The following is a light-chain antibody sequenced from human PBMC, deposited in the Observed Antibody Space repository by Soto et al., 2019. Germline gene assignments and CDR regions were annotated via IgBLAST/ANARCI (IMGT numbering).Light chain of an antibody. Sequence: QSALTQPASVSGSPGQSITISCTGTSSDVGAYRYVSWYQQHPDKAPKLLIFEVSNRPSGVSDRFSGSKSGNTASLTISGLQAEDEADYYCNSYTTSSTWVFGGGTQLTVL. CDR2: EVS. CDR1: SSDVGAYRY. J-gene: IGLJ7*01. CDR3: NSYTTSSTWV. V-gene: IGLV2-14*01.